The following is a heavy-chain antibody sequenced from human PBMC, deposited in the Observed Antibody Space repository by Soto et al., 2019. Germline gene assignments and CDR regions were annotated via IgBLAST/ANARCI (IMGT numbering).Heavy chain of an antibody. CDR1: GGTFSSYA. CDR2: IIPIFGTA. CDR3: ASEPTYYDESSGLASSWFAP. J-gene: IGHJ5*02. D-gene: IGHD3-22*01. Sequence: QVQLVQSGAEVKKPGSSVKVSCKASGGTFSSYAISWVRQAPGQGLEWMGGIIPIFGTANYAQKFQGRVTLTADEPTSTAYMELSSLRSEDTAVYYCASEPTYYDESSGLASSWFAPCGQGTLVIVSP. V-gene: IGHV1-69*19.